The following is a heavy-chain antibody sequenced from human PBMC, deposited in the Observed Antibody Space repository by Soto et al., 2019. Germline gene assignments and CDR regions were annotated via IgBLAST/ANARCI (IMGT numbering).Heavy chain of an antibody. V-gene: IGHV4-39*01. CDR2: SSYSGST. Sequence: QLQLQESGPGLVKPSETLSLTCTVSGGSISSSSYYWGWIRQPPGKGLEWMGTSSYSGSTYYNPSLRRRATISGDTPKLPFPLALSSVTAADTAVYYCARHFDYDILAGCWFDPWGQGTLVTVSS. J-gene: IGHJ5*02. CDR1: GGSISSSSYY. CDR3: ARHFDYDILAGCWFDP. D-gene: IGHD3-9*01.